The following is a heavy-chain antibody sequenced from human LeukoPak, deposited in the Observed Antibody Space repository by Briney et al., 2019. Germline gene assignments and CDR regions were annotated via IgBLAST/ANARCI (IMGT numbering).Heavy chain of an antibody. CDR2: ISSNGGST. CDR3: ARDYYGSVDY. J-gene: IGHJ4*02. Sequence: PGGSLRLSCSASGFTFSSYAIHWVRQAPGKGLEYVSAISSNGGSTYYADSVKGRFTISRDNSKSTLYLQMSSLRAEDTAVYYCARDYYGSVDYWGQGTLVTVSP. D-gene: IGHD3-10*01. CDR1: GFTFSSYA. V-gene: IGHV3-64D*06.